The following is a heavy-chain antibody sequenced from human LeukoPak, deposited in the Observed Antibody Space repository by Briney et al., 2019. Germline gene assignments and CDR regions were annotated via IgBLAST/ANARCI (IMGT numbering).Heavy chain of an antibody. D-gene: IGHD2-2*03. CDR2: IYSGDNT. CDR3: ARDQGDGYCSSTSCYERLDY. J-gene: IGHJ4*02. Sequence: KPGGSLRLSCAASGFTVSSNYMSWVRQAPGKGLEWVSVIYSGDNTYYADSVKGRFSISRDNSKNTLNLQMNSLRGEDTAVYYCARDQGDGYCSSTSCYERLDYWGQGTLVTVFS. V-gene: IGHV3-66*01. CDR1: GFTVSSNY.